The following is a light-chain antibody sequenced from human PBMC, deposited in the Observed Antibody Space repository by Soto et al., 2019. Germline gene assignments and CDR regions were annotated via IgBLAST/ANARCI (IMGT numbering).Light chain of an antibody. CDR1: SSDVGGYNY. Sequence: QSVLTQPPSASGSPGQSVAISCTGTSSDVGGYNYVSWYQQHPGKAPKLMIYEVNKRPSGVPDRFSGSKSGNTASLTVSGLQAEHEADYYCSSYAGSSNVFGTGTKAPS. CDR2: EVN. J-gene: IGLJ1*01. CDR3: SSYAGSSNV. V-gene: IGLV2-8*01.